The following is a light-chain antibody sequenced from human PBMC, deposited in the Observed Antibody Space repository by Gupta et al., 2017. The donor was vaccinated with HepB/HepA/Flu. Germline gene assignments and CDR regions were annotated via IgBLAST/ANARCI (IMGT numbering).Light chain of an antibody. CDR1: SSDIGGYKF. CDR2: DVS. J-gene: IGLJ3*02. Sequence: QSALTQPRSVSGSPGQSVTISCTGTSSDIGGYKFVSWYQQDPGKAPKLMIYDVSKRPSGVPDRFSGSKSGNTTSLTIYGLQAEDEADYYCCSSAGSSWVFGGGTKLTVL. V-gene: IGLV2-11*01. CDR3: CSSAGSSWV.